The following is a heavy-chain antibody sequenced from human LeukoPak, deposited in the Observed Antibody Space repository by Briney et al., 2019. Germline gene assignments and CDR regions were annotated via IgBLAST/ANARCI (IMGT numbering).Heavy chain of an antibody. D-gene: IGHD3-22*01. J-gene: IGHJ1*01. CDR1: GFTFDDYG. Sequence: PGGSLRLSCAASGFTFDDYGIRWVRQAPGKGLEWVSGINWNGDSKGYADSVKGRFTISRDNAKNSLYLEMNSLRAEDTALYYCARVGSTYYYDSSGYYAAEYFQHWGQGTLVTVSS. CDR3: ARVGSTYYYDSSGYYAAEYFQH. V-gene: IGHV3-20*04. CDR2: INWNGDSK.